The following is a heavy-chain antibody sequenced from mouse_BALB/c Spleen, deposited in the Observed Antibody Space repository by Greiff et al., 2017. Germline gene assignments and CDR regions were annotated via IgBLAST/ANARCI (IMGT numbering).Heavy chain of an antibody. D-gene: IGHD4-1*01. CDR1: GYTFTSYW. Sequence: VQLQQPGAELVKPGASVKLSCKASGYTFTSYWMHWVKQRPGQGLEWIGEINPSNGRTNYNAKFKSKATLTVDKSSSTAYMQLSSLTSEDSAVYYYASRNWVERYFDVWGAGTPVTVAA. J-gene: IGHJ1*01. CDR2: INPSNGRT. V-gene: IGHV1S81*02. CDR3: ASRNWVERYFDV.